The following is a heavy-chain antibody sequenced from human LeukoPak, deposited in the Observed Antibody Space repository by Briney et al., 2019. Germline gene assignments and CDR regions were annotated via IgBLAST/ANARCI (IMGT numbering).Heavy chain of an antibody. CDR2: TYYRSKWYS. CDR3: ARVGNYYFDY. D-gene: IGHD1-26*01. CDR1: GDSVSSKSAG. J-gene: IGHJ4*02. Sequence: SQTLSLTCAISGDSVSSKSAGWNWIRQSSSRGLEWLGRTYYRSKWYSEYAVSVKSRITISSDTSKNQFSLQLNSVTPEDTAVYYCARVGNYYFDYWGQGTLVTVSS. V-gene: IGHV6-1*01.